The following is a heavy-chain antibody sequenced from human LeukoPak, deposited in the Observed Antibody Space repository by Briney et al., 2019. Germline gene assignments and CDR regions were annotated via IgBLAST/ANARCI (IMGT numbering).Heavy chain of an antibody. Sequence: RQSLRLSCAASGLTFSSYTMNWVRQAPGEGLEWVSSISSSSSYIYHAESVKGRFTMSRDNAKNSLYQQMNSLRAEDTALYYCARATTYYILTGYFDYWGQGTLVTVSS. V-gene: IGHV3-21*01. J-gene: IGHJ4*02. D-gene: IGHD3-9*01. CDR2: ISSSSSYI. CDR1: GLTFSSYT. CDR3: ARATTYYILTGYFDY.